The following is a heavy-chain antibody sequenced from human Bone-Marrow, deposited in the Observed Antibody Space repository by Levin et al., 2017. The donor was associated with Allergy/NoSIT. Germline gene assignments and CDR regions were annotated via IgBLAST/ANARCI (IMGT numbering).Heavy chain of an antibody. D-gene: IGHD2-2*01. V-gene: IGHV4-34*01. CDR3: ASRFCSSTSCDFDY. J-gene: IGHJ4*02. CDR2: INHSGTT. Sequence: PSETLSLTCAVSGGAFSGYYWTWIRQSPGKGLEWIGEINHSGTTTYNPSLKSRVTLSVDTSNNQFSLKLTSVTAADTAVYYCASRFCSSTSCDFDYWGQGTLVTVSP. CDR1: GGAFSGYY.